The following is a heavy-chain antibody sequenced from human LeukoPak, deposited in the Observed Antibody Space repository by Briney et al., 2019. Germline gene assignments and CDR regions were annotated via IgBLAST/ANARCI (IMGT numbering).Heavy chain of an antibody. V-gene: IGHV3-30*03. CDR2: ISFDGTTK. J-gene: IGHJ3*01. CDR1: GFTFSSYT. Sequence: PGGSLRLSCAASGFTFSSYTMSWVRQAPGEGPEWVAVISFDGTTKNYADSLKGRFTISRDNSKNMVYLQMDNLRPEDTAVYYCALQGFDFWGQGTMVTVSS. CDR3: ALQGFDF.